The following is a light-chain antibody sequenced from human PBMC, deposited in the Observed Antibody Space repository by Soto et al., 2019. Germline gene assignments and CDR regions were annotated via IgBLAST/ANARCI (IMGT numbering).Light chain of an antibody. CDR1: SRDVGAYKF. CDR3: TSYSGSSSVYV. J-gene: IGLJ1*01. CDR2: EVS. Sequence: QSALTQPASVSGSPGQSITISCTGTSRDVGAYKFVSWYQQLPGKAPKLLIYEVSNRPSGVSNRFSGSKSGNTASLTISGLQAEDEADYFCTSYSGSSSVYVFGSGTKVTVL. V-gene: IGLV2-14*01.